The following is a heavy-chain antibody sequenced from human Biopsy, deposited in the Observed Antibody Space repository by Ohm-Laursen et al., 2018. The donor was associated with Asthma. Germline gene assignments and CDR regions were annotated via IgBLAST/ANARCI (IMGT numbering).Heavy chain of an antibody. Sequence: SLRLSCTALGFRFTDYGMHWVRQAPGKGLEWVASVCSSGGSRYYADSVKGRFTISRDNSNTVYLQMNWLRAEDTAIYYCARISIFTATACGPYYIYKMDVWGQGTTVTVSS. J-gene: IGHJ6*02. CDR2: VCSSGGSR. CDR3: ARISIFTATACGPYYIYKMDV. CDR1: GFRFTDYG. V-gene: IGHV3-23*01. D-gene: IGHD6-25*01.